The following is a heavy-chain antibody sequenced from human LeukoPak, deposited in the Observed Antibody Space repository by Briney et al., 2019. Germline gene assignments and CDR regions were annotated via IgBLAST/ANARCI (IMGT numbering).Heavy chain of an antibody. Sequence: PGGSLRLSCAASGFTFSSCAMSWVRQAPGKGLEWVSAISGSGGGTYYADSVNGRFTISRDNSKNTLYLQMNSLRAEDTAVYYCAKARAYSSSRSHYFDYWGQGTLVTVSS. CDR3: AKARAYSSSRSHYFDY. CDR2: ISGSGGGT. CDR1: GFTFSSCA. V-gene: IGHV3-23*01. D-gene: IGHD6-13*01. J-gene: IGHJ4*02.